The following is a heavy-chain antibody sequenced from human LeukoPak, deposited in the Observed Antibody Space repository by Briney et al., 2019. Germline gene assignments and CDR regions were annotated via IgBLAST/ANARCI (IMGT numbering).Heavy chain of an antibody. V-gene: IGHV1-58*01. CDR1: GFTFTSSA. Sequence: SVKVSCKASGFTFTSSAVQWVRQARGQRLEWIGWIVVGSGNTNYAQKFQERVTITRDMSTSTAYMELSSLRSEDTAVYNCAADVGSSWAGIYYYYGMDVWGQGTTVTVSS. CDR3: AADVGSSWAGIYYYYGMDV. D-gene: IGHD6-13*01. CDR2: IVVGSGNT. J-gene: IGHJ6*02.